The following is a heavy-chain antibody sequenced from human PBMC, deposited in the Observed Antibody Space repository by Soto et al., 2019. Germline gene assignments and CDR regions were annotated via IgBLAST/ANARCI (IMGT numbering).Heavy chain of an antibody. J-gene: IGHJ6*02. CDR3: ARDVSLNYYERTFYYYARDV. Sequence: GDSVKVSCKASGGTFSSDAISWLRQAPGQGLEWMGGIIPFFQGISYAQKFQGSVTITADDSTSTAYMDLSSLRSEDTAVYYCARDVSLNYYERTFYYYARDVWGQGTTVTVSS. CDR1: GGTFSSDA. V-gene: IGHV1-69*13. CDR2: IIPFFQGI. D-gene: IGHD3-16*01.